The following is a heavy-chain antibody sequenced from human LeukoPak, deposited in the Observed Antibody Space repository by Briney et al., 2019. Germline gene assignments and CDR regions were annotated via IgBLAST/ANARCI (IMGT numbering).Heavy chain of an antibody. J-gene: IGHJ6*03. Sequence: ASVKVSCKASGGTFSSYAISWVRQAPGQGLEWMGGIIPIFGTANYAQKFQGRVTITADESTSTAYMELSSLRSEDTAVYYCARGRYCGGDCYWSSGYYYYYYMDVWGKGTTVTVSS. D-gene: IGHD2-21*01. CDR3: ARGRYCGGDCYWSSGYYYYYYMDV. CDR2: IIPIFGTA. CDR1: GGTFSSYA. V-gene: IGHV1-69*13.